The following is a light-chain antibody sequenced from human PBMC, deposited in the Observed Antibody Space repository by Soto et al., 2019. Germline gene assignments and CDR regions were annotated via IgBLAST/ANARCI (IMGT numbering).Light chain of an antibody. CDR3: QQYGSSQWT. J-gene: IGKJ1*01. Sequence: EVVLTQSPATLSLSPGERATLSCGASQSVSSNYLAWYQQNPGQAPRLLISGASSRATGIPNRFSGSGSGTDFTLTISRLEPEDFAVYYCQQYGSSQWTFGQGTKVDIK. CDR1: QSVSSNY. CDR2: GAS. V-gene: IGKV3-20*01.